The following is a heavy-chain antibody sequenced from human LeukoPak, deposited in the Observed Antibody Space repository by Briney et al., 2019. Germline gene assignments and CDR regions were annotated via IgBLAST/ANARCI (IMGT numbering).Heavy chain of an antibody. Sequence: GGSLRLSCAASGFTFSDYYMSWIRQAPGKGLEWVSYISSSGSTIYYADSVKGRFTISRDNAKNSLYLQMNSLRAEDTAVYYCASRYFDWFDAFDIWGQGTMVTVSS. CDR3: ASRYFDWFDAFDI. CDR2: ISSSGSTI. J-gene: IGHJ3*02. D-gene: IGHD3-9*01. V-gene: IGHV3-11*01. CDR1: GFTFSDYY.